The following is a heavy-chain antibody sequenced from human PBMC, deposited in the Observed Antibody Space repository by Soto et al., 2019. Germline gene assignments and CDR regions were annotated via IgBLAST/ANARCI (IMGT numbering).Heavy chain of an antibody. CDR1: GYSFTGYY. J-gene: IGHJ4*02. CDR2: INPDSGAT. D-gene: IGHD2-8*02. V-gene: IGHV1-2*02. Sequence: HEHLVQSGAEVKRPGASLKVSCKASGYSFTGYYIHWVRQAPGQGLEWMGWINPDSGATNYAQNFQGRVTLTRDTSISTASMDLTRRTSDDTAVYYCARGDYGTGGYPFPYFDYWGQGTLVIVSS. CDR3: ARGDYGTGGYPFPYFDY.